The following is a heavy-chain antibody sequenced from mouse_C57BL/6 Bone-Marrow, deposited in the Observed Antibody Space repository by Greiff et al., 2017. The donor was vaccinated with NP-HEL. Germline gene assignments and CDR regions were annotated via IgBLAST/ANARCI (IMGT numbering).Heavy chain of an antibody. CDR2: IWSGGST. J-gene: IGHJ3*01. V-gene: IGHV2-2*01. CDR1: GFSLTSYG. Sequence: QVHVKQSGPGLVQPSQSLSITCTVSGFSLTSYGVHWVRQSPGTGLEWLGVIWSGGSTDYNAAFISRLSISKDNSKSQVFYKMNSLQADDTAIYYCARKGGYYDYDGFAYWGQGTLVTVSA. D-gene: IGHD2-4*01. CDR3: ARKGGYYDYDGFAY.